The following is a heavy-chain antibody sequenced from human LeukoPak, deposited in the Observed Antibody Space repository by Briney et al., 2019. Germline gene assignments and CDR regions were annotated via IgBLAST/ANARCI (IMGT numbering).Heavy chain of an antibody. CDR2: IRYDGSNK. V-gene: IGHV3-30*02. CDR1: GFTFSSYG. CDR3: AKDLLRRYDSSGYYRGFDY. Sequence: GGSLRLSCAASGFTFSSYGMHWVRQAPGKGLEWVAFIRYDGSNKYYADSVKGRFTISRDNSKYTLYLQMNSLRAEDTAVYYCAKDLLRRYDSSGYYRGFDYWGQGTLVTVSS. D-gene: IGHD3-22*01. J-gene: IGHJ4*02.